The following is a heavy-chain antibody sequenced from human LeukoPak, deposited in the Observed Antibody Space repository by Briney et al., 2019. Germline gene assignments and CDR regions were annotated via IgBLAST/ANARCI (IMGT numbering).Heavy chain of an antibody. CDR3: ARASGLWFGELFPPLVFDY. CDR1: GGSLSFYY. Sequence: KTSETLSLTCGVSGGSLSFYYWSCIRQSPGKGLEWIAEISQNGDSNYNMSLKSRVTISLDKSKNQLSLKLSSVTAADTAVYYCARASGLWFGELFPPLVFDYWGQGTLVTVSS. J-gene: IGHJ4*02. V-gene: IGHV4-34*01. D-gene: IGHD3-10*01. CDR2: ISQNGDS.